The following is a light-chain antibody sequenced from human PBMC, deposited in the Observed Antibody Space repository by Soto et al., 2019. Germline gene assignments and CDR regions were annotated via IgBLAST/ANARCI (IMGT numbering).Light chain of an antibody. Sequence: DIPMTQPPSTLSASVGDRVTITCRASQSISSWLAWYQQKPGKAPKLLIYTASSLESGVPSRFSGSGSGTEFTLTISSLQPDDFATYYCQQYNSYSGLTFGGGTKVEIK. CDR2: TAS. V-gene: IGKV1-5*03. CDR1: QSISSW. CDR3: QQYNSYSGLT. J-gene: IGKJ4*01.